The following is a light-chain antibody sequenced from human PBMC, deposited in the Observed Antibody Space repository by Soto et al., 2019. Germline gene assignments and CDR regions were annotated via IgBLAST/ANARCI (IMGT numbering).Light chain of an antibody. CDR3: ATWDDSLNGFYV. Sequence: QSVLTQPPSASGTPGQGVTISCSGSTSNIGSNYVYWYQQLPGTAPKLLIYRNNQRPSGVPDRFSGSKSGTSASLAISGLRSDDEADYFCATWDDSLNGFYVFGHVTKVTV. V-gene: IGLV1-47*01. CDR2: RNN. J-gene: IGLJ1*01. CDR1: TSNIGSNY.